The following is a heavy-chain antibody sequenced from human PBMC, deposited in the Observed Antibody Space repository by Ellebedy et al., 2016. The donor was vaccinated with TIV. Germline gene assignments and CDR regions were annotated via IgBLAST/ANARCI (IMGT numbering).Heavy chain of an antibody. CDR3: ARDGPWGYHWFDP. D-gene: IGHD3-16*02. V-gene: IGHV1-18*01. CDR1: GYTFTSYG. CDR2: INPYNGNT. J-gene: IGHJ5*02. Sequence: ASVKVSCKASGYTFTSYGISWVRQAPGQGLEWLGWINPYNGNTNYVQKLQDRVTMTTDTSTSTAYMELRSRRSDDAAVYYCARDGPWGYHWFDPWGQGTLVTVSS.